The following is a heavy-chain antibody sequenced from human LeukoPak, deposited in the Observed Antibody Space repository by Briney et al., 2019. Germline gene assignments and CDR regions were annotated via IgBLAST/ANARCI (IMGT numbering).Heavy chain of an antibody. CDR3: VRTTAAFDI. J-gene: IGHJ3*02. D-gene: IGHD1-14*01. V-gene: IGHV3-74*01. Sequence: GRSLRLSCAASGXTFSRFWMHWVRQAPGKGLVWVSRINSDGSSTNYADSVKGRFTISRDNAKNTLYLQMNSLRAEDTAVYYCVRTTAAFDIWGQGTMVTVSS. CDR1: GXTFSRFW. CDR2: INSDGSST.